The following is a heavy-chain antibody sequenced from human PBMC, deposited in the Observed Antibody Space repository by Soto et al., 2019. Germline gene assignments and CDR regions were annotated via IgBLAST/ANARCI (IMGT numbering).Heavy chain of an antibody. D-gene: IGHD2-21*01. CDR3: AKQFDLGGLEDY. CDR1: GFTFRDHG. J-gene: IGHJ4*02. Sequence: ESGGGVVQPGTSLRLSCAASGFTFRDHGMHWVRQAPGKGLDWVAVVSHDGSRKNYADSVKGRFSVSRDNSNNMAYLQMNSLRLEDTAMYYCAKQFDLGGLEDYWGQGTLVTVSS. CDR2: VSHDGSRK. V-gene: IGHV3-30*18.